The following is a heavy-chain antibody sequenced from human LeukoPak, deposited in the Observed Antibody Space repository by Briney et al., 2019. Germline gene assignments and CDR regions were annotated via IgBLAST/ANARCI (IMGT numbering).Heavy chain of an antibody. CDR2: IKQDGSEK. Sequence: PGGSLRLSCAASGFTFSSYWMSWVRQAPGKGLEWVANIKQDGSEKYYVDSVKGRFTISRDNAKNSLYLQMNSLRAEDTAVYYCARDVKYPSYDILTGYYYSYYYYMDVWGKGTTVTISS. J-gene: IGHJ6*03. D-gene: IGHD3-9*01. CDR1: GFTFSSYW. V-gene: IGHV3-7*01. CDR3: ARDVKYPSYDILTGYYYSYYYYMDV.